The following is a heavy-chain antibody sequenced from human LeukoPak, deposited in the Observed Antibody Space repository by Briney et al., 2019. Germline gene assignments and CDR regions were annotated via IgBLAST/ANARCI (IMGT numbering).Heavy chain of an antibody. Sequence: PGGSPRLSCAASGFTFSTFVKSWVRQAPGKGLEWVSNINSRGGTTYYADSVKGRFTISRDNSKNTLYLQMNSLRAEDTAVYYCAKHPGAGNFDYWGQGALVTVSS. D-gene: IGHD6-19*01. V-gene: IGHV3-23*01. J-gene: IGHJ4*02. CDR1: GFTFSTFV. CDR3: AKHPGAGNFDY. CDR2: INSRGGTT.